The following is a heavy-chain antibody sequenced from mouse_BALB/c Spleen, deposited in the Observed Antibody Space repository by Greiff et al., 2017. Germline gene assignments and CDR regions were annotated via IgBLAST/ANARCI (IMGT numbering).Heavy chain of an antibody. V-gene: IGHV1-69*02. CDR1: GYTFTSYW. J-gene: IGHJ2*01. D-gene: IGHD2-3*01. CDR2: IDPSDSET. CDR3: ARGRDGSSYYFDY. Sequence: QVQLQQPGAELVKPGAPVKLSCKASGYTFTSYWMNWVKQRPGRGLEWIGRIDPSDSETHYNQKFKDKATLTVDKSSSTAYIQLSSLTSEDSAVYYCARGRDGSSYYFDYWGQGTTLTVSS.